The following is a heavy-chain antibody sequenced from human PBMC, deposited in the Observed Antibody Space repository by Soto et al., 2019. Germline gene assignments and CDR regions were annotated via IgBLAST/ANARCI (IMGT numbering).Heavy chain of an antibody. CDR2: INHSGST. CDR3: ARVGSYCSGGSCYVDY. Sequence: SETLSLTCAVYGGSFSGYYWSWIRQPPGKGLEWIGEINHSGSTNYNPSLKSRVTISVDTSKNQFSLKLSSVTAADTAVYYCARVGSYCSGGSCYVDYWGQGTLVTVSS. V-gene: IGHV4-34*01. CDR1: GGSFSGYY. J-gene: IGHJ4*02. D-gene: IGHD2-15*01.